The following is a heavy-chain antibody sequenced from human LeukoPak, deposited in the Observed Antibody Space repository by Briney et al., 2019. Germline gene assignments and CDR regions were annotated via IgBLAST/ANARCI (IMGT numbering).Heavy chain of an antibody. D-gene: IGHD3-16*01. CDR1: GFTFSSYW. CDR2: IKQDVSEK. V-gene: IGHV3-7*03. J-gene: IGHJ4*02. CDR3: AKDIRGKNFFGEFDH. Sequence: GGSLRLSCAASGFTFSSYWMSSVRQAPREGLEWVANIKQDVSEKYYVDSVNGRSTISRDNANNSLYLQMNDLSTEDTAFYYCAKDIRGKNFFGEFDHWGQGALVTVSS.